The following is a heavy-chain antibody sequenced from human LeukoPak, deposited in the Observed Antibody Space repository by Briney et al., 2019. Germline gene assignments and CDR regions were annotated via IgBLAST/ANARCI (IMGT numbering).Heavy chain of an antibody. CDR1: GYTFTGYY. J-gene: IGHJ4*02. CDR3: AKLYGSGTYNNYFHY. D-gene: IGHD3-10*01. CDR2: INPNSGGT. V-gene: IGHV1-2*02. Sequence: GASVKVSCKASGYTFTGYYMHWVRQAPGQGLEWMGWINPNSGGTNYAQKFQGRVTMTRDTSISTAYMELSRLRSDDTAVYYCAKLYGSGTYNNYFHYWGQGTLVTVSS.